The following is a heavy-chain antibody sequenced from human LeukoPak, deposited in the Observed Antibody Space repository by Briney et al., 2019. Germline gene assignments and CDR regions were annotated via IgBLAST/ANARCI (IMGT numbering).Heavy chain of an antibody. D-gene: IGHD2-2*01. Sequence: ASVKVSCKASGYTFTSYGISWVRQAPGQGLEWMGWISAYNGNTNYAQKLQGRVTMTTDTSTTTAYMELRSLKSDDTAVYYCAGYLGYCSSTSCHFDYWGQGTLVTVSS. CDR2: ISAYNGNT. CDR3: AGYLGYCSSTSCHFDY. V-gene: IGHV1-18*01. CDR1: GYTFTSYG. J-gene: IGHJ4*02.